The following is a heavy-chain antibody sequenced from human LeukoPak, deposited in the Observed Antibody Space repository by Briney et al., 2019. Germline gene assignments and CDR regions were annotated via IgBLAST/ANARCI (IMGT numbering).Heavy chain of an antibody. J-gene: IGHJ4*02. CDR1: GYTFTSYG. V-gene: IGHV1-18*01. CDR2: ISAYNGNT. Sequence: ASVKVSCKASGYTFTSYGISWVRQAPGQGLEWMGWISAYNGNTNYAQKLQGRVTMTTDTSTSTAYMELRSLRSDDTAVYYCARLLDGDYDFWSGYGGTFDYWGQGTLVTVSS. D-gene: IGHD3-3*01. CDR3: ARLLDGDYDFWSGYGGTFDY.